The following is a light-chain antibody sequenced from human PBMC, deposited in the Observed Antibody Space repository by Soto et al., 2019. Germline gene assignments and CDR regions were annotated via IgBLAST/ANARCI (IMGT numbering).Light chain of an antibody. CDR2: EVT. Sequence: QSVLTQPPSASWSPGQSFTISCTGTSSDVAGSDYVSWYQQHPGKAPKLIIYEVTKRPAGVPDRFSGSKSGNTASLTVSGLQADDESYYYCSSFARGDNPHVLFGGGTKVTVL. V-gene: IGLV2-8*01. CDR3: SSFARGDNPHVL. J-gene: IGLJ2*01. CDR1: SSDVAGSDY.